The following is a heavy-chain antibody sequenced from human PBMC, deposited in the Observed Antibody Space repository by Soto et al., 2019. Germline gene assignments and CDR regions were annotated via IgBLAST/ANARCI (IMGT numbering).Heavy chain of an antibody. CDR1: GGFISSGDYY. D-gene: IGHD1-26*01. J-gene: IGHJ4*02. V-gene: IGHV4-30-4*01. CDR3: DRALPQSVAY. CDR2: IYYSGST. Sequence: PSETLSLTCTVSGGFISSGDYYWSWIRQPPGKGLEWIGYIYYSGSTYYNPPLKSRVAVSVDTSKNQFSLKLSSVSAADTSVYYCDRALPQSVAYWSQGTLVTGS.